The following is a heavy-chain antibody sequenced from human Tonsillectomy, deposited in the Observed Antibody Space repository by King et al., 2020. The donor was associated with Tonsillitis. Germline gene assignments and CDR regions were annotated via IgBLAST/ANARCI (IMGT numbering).Heavy chain of an antibody. Sequence: VQLVESGGGLVQPGRSLRLSCTTSGFPFVDYGMSWFRQAPGKRLEWVGFIRRKAYGATTEYAASVQGRFAISTDDSKSIAYLQMNRLNTEDSAIYYCSRIPGTSWKPNLFDYWGQGILVAVSS. CDR3: SRIPGTSWKPNLFDY. V-gene: IGHV3-49*03. D-gene: IGHD1-14*01. J-gene: IGHJ4*02. CDR1: GFPFVDYG. CDR2: IRRKAYGATT.